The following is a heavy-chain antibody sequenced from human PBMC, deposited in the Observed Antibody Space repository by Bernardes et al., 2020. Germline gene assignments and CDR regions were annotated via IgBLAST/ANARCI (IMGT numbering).Heavy chain of an antibody. CDR2: ISAHDGHT. D-gene: IGHD2-2*01. CDR1: GDIFPTDC. Sequence: ASVKVSCKASGDIFPTDCMTWVRQPPGHGLEWMGCISAHDGHTNYGKKFQDRLTLPRDTSTNTASMDLSGLRSDATARYYCVWTRTRALCSSTSCLDYWGQGTLVTVSS. CDR3: VWTRTRALCSSTSCLDY. J-gene: IGHJ4*02. V-gene: IGHV1-18*04.